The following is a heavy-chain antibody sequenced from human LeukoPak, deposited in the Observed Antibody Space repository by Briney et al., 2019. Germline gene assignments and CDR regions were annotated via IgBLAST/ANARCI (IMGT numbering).Heavy chain of an antibody. CDR2: IYYSGST. CDR3: ARVAERWLHFDY. CDR1: GVSISSYY. D-gene: IGHD5-24*01. J-gene: IGHJ4*02. V-gene: IGHV4-59*01. Sequence: QPSETLSLTCTVSGVSISSYYWSWIRQPPGKGLEWIGYIYYSGSTNYNPSLKSRVTISVDTSKNQFSLKLSSVTAADTAVYYCARVAERWLHFDYWGQGTLVTVSS.